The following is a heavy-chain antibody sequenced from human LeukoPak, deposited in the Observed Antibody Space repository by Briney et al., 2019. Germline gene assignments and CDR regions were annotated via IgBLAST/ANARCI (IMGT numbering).Heavy chain of an antibody. D-gene: IGHD2-15*01. Sequence: PGGSLRLSCAASRFTFSSYSVNWVCQAQGKGLEWVSSISSSSSYIYYADSVKGRFTISRDNAKNSLYLQMNSLRAEDTAVYYCASSSGGGRLDYWGQGTLITVSS. CDR3: ASSSGGGRLDY. CDR2: ISSSSSYI. J-gene: IGHJ4*02. V-gene: IGHV3-21*01. CDR1: RFTFSSYS.